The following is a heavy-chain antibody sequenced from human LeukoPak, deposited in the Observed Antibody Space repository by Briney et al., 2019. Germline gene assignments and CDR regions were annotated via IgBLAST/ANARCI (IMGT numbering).Heavy chain of an antibody. CDR3: ARRKLTYYYGMDV. Sequence: GGSLRLSCAASGFTFSNHWMSWVRQAPGKGLEWVANVNQDGSEKYYVDSVKGRFTVSRDNAKNSLDLQMNTLRAEDTAVYYCARRKLTYYYGMDVWGQGTTVTVSS. D-gene: IGHD1-7*01. J-gene: IGHJ6*02. V-gene: IGHV3-7*01. CDR2: VNQDGSEK. CDR1: GFTFSNHW.